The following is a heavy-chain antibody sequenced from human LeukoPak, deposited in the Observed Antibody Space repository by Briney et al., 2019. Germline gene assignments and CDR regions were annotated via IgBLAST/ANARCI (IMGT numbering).Heavy chain of an antibody. D-gene: IGHD5-24*01. V-gene: IGHV3-30*02. Sequence: GGSLRLSCAASGFTFSNCGMHWVRQAPGKGLEWVAFIPYDGTNKKYADSVKGRFTVSRDNSKSTLFLQMDSLRAEDTAVYYCAKDKRWLLSHGVELESWGQGTLVTVSS. CDR3: AKDKRWLLSHGVELES. CDR2: IPYDGTNK. CDR1: GFTFSNCG. J-gene: IGHJ4*02.